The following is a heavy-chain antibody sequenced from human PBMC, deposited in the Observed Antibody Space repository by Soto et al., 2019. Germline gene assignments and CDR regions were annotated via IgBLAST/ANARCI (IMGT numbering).Heavy chain of an antibody. CDR3: ARGRGDGYNQHWYFDL. V-gene: IGHV4-34*01. CDR1: GGSFSGYY. D-gene: IGHD5-12*01. CDR2: INHSGST. Sequence: QVHLQQWGAGLLKPSQTLSLTCAVYGGSFSGYYWSWIRQPPGKGLEWMGEINHSGSTNYNPSLKSRVSISVGTSNNQFSQKLSSVTAADTAVYYCARGRGDGYNQHWYFDLWGRGTLVTVSS. J-gene: IGHJ2*01.